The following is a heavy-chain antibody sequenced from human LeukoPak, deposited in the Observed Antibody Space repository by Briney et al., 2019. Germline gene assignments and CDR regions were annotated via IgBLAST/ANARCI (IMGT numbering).Heavy chain of an antibody. CDR1: GFTFSSYS. Sequence: PGGSLRLSCAASGFTFSSYSMNWVRQAPGKGLEWVSSISSSSYIYYADSVKGRFTISRDNAKNSLYLQMNSLRAEDTAVYYCASAYDFWSGQYDYWGQGTLVTVSS. V-gene: IGHV3-21*01. CDR3: ASAYDFWSGQYDY. D-gene: IGHD3-3*01. J-gene: IGHJ4*02. CDR2: ISSSSYI.